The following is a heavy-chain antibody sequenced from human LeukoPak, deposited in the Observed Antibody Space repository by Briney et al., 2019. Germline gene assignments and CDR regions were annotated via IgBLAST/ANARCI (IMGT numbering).Heavy chain of an antibody. CDR1: GYTFTGYY. V-gene: IGHV1-2*02. CDR2: INPNSGGT. J-gene: IGHJ4*02. Sequence: ASVKVSCKASGYTFTGYYMHWVRQAPGQGLEWMGWINPNSGGTNYAQKFQGRVTMTRDTSISTAYMELSRLRSDDTAVYYCAGVAYYDSSGYFDYWGQGTLVTVSS. D-gene: IGHD3-22*01. CDR3: AGVAYYDSSGYFDY.